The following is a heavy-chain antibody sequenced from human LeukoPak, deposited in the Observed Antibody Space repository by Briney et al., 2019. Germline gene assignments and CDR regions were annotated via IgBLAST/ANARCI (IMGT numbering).Heavy chain of an antibody. J-gene: IGHJ4*02. D-gene: IGHD3-9*01. V-gene: IGHV4-59*11. CDR2: IYYSGST. CDR1: SXSSHX. CDR3: ARGGSYDILTGHFDY. Sequence: SXSSHXXSXIRQPPGKGLEWIGYIYYSGSTNYNPSLKSRVTISVDTSKNQFSLKLSSVTAADTAVYYCARGGSYDILTGHFDYWGQGTLVTVSS.